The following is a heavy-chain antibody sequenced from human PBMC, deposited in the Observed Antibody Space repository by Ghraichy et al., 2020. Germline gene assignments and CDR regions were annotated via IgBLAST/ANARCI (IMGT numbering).Heavy chain of an antibody. CDR1: GGSISSYY. V-gene: IGHV4-4*07. CDR2: IYTSGST. Sequence: GSLRLSCTVSGGSISSYYWSWIRQPAGKGLEWIGRIYTSGSTNYNPSLKSRVTMSVDTSKNQFSLKLSSVTAADTAVYYCARDPTTVTNLWGQGTLVTVSS. CDR3: ARDPTTVTNL. D-gene: IGHD4-17*01. J-gene: IGHJ4*02.